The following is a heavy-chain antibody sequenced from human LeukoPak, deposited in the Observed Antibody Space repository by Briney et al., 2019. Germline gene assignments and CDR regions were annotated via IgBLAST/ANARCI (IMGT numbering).Heavy chain of an antibody. V-gene: IGHV3-33*01. Sequence: PGRSLRLSCVASGFTFSASGMHWVRQAPGRGLEWVAFIWYDGGNKYYADSVKGRFTISRDNSKNTLYLQMNSLRDEDTAVYYCARDLGCSSTICYDGGHWFDPWGQGTLVTVSS. CDR1: GFTFSASG. J-gene: IGHJ5*02. CDR3: ARDLGCSSTICYDGGHWFDP. D-gene: IGHD2-2*01. CDR2: IWYDGGNK.